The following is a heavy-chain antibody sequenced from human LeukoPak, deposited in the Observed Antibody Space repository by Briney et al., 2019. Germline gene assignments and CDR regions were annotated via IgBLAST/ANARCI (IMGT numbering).Heavy chain of an antibody. Sequence: GGSLRLSCAASGFTFSSYWMHWVRQAPGKGLVWVSRINSDGSRTSYADSVKGRFTISSDNAKNTLYLQMNSLRAEDTAEFYCAKRVGYGYGMDVWGQGTTVTVSS. D-gene: IGHD6-13*01. V-gene: IGHV3-74*01. CDR3: AKRVGYGYGMDV. CDR2: INSDGSRT. CDR1: GFTFSSYW. J-gene: IGHJ6*02.